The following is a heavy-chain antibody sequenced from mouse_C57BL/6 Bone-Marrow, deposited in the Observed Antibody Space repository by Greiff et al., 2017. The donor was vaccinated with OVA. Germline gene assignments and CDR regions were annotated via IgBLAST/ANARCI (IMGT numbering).Heavy chain of an antibody. D-gene: IGHD1-1*01. CDR1: GFTFSDYG. J-gene: IGHJ1*03. CDR2: ISSGSSTI. Sequence: EVQGVESGGGLVKPGGSLKLSCAASGFTFSDYGMHWVRQAPEKGLEWVAYISSGSSTIYYADTVKGRFTISRDNAKNTLFLQMTSLRSEDTAMYYCALGSYYGSSYWYFDVWGTGTTVTVSS. V-gene: IGHV5-17*01. CDR3: ALGSYYGSSYWYFDV.